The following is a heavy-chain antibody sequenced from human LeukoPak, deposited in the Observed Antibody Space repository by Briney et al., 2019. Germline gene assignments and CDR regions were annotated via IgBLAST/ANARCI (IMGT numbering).Heavy chain of an antibody. Sequence: PSETLSLTCTVSGGSISSYYWHWIRQPPGKGLEWIGYMFYSGSTNYNPSLKSRVTISVDTSNNQFSLRLSSVTAADTAVYYCARDPFGSNAFDIWGQGTVVAVSS. J-gene: IGHJ3*02. CDR3: ARDPFGSNAFDI. D-gene: IGHD3-10*01. CDR1: GGSISSYY. V-gene: IGHV4-59*01. CDR2: MFYSGST.